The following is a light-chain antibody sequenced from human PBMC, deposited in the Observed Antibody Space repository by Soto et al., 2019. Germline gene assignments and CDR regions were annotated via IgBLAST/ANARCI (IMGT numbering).Light chain of an antibody. Sequence: IQMTQPPSSLSASAGDRVTITCQASQDISIYLNWYQQKPGKAPKLLIYDAYNLEIGVPSRFSGSGSGTDFSFTINSLQPEDVATYFCQQSYSTPPWTFGQGTKVDIK. CDR2: DAY. V-gene: IGKV1-33*01. CDR3: QQSYSTPPWT. CDR1: QDISIY. J-gene: IGKJ1*01.